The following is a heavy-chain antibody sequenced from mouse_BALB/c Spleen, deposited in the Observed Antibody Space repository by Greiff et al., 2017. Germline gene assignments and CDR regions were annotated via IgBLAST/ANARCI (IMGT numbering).Heavy chain of an antibody. CDR3: ARGRDDYDEDFDY. CDR2: ISSGGST. CDR1: GFTFSSYA. J-gene: IGHJ2*01. D-gene: IGHD2-4*01. Sequence: EVKLMESGGGLVKPGGSLKLSCAASGFTFSSYAMSWVRQTPEKRLEWVASISSGGSTYYPDSVKGRFTISRDNARNILYLQMSSLRSEDTAMYYCARGRDDYDEDFDYWGQGTTLTVSS. V-gene: IGHV5-6-5*01.